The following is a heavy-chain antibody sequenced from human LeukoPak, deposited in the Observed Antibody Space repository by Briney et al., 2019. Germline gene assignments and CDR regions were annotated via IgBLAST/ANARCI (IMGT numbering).Heavy chain of an antibody. D-gene: IGHD6-19*01. CDR3: ARKSRSSGWYNWFDP. J-gene: IGHJ5*02. CDR1: GGSFSGYY. CDR2: INHSGST. V-gene: IGHV4-34*01. Sequence: NSSETLSLTCAVYGGSFSGYYWSWIRQPPGKGLEWIGEINHSGSTNYNPSLKSRVTKSVDTSKNQFSLKLSSVTAADTAVYYCARKSRSSGWYNWFDPWGQGTLVTVSS.